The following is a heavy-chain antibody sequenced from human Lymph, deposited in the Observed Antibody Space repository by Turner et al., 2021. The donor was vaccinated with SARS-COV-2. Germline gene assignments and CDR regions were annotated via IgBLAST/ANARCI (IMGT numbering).Heavy chain of an antibody. V-gene: IGHV4-39*01. Sequence: QLQLQESGPGLVKPSETLSLTCTVSVGSISSSSYYWGWIRQPTGKGLEWIGSIYYSGSTYYNASLKSRVTISVDTSKNQFSLKLSSVTAADTAVYYCARNDRVVVQSFDYWGQGTLVTVSS. CDR2: IYYSGST. D-gene: IGHD3-22*01. CDR3: ARNDRVVVQSFDY. J-gene: IGHJ4*02. CDR1: VGSISSSSYY.